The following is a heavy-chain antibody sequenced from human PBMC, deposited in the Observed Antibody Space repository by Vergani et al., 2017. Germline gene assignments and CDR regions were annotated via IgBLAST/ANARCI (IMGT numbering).Heavy chain of an antibody. V-gene: IGHV3-15*01. D-gene: IGHD3-3*01. Sequence: EVQLVESGGGLVKPGGSLRLSCAASGFTFSNAWMRWVRQAPGKGLEWVGRIKSKTDGGATDYAAPVKGRFTISRDDSKNTLYLQMNSRKTEDTAGYYCIRECTRGVFIPDAFDMWGQGTLVTV. CDR3: IRECTRGVFIPDAFDM. CDR2: IKSKTDGGAT. CDR1: GFTFSNAW. J-gene: IGHJ3*02.